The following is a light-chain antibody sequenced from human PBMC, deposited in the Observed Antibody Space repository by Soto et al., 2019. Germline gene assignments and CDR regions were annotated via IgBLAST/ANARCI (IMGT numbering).Light chain of an antibody. CDR2: RNN. CDR3: ATWDDSLSGRI. J-gene: IGLJ1*01. Sequence: QSALTQPPSASGTPGQRVTISCSGRSSNIGTNSINWYQQVPGTAPKLLIYRNNRRPSGVPDRFSGSKSGTSDSLAISGLRSEDEADYYCATWDDSLSGRIFGTGTKLTVL. CDR1: SSNIGTNS. V-gene: IGLV1-47*01.